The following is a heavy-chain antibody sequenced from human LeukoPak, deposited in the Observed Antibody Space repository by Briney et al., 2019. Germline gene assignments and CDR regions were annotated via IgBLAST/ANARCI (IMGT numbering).Heavy chain of an antibody. D-gene: IGHD4-11*01. CDR2: INHSGST. CDR1: GGSFSAYY. J-gene: IGHJ6*02. V-gene: IGHV4-34*01. Sequence: PAETLSLTCAVYGGSFSAYYWSWIRQPPGKGLEWIGEINHSGSTNYNPSLKSRVTISVDTSKNQFSLKLRLVTAADTAVYYCARGRTTETTFYYYYHGMDVWGQGTTVTVSS. CDR3: ARGRTTETTFYYYYHGMDV.